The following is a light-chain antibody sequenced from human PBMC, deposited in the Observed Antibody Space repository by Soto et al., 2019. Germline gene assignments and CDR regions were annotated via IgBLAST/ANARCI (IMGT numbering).Light chain of an antibody. J-gene: IGLJ1*01. V-gene: IGLV2-23*01. CDR1: SSDVGNFEN. CDR2: EDT. Sequence: QSALTQPASVSGSPGQSITISCASSDVGNFENISWYQQHPGKGPKLIIYEDTRRPSGISGRFSGTKSGNTASLTISGLQAEDEADYYCSSYTWSPTLYAFAPGTKVTVL. CDR3: SSYTWSPTLYA.